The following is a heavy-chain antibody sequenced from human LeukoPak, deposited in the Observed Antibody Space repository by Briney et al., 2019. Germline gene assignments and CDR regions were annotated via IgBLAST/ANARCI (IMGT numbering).Heavy chain of an antibody. V-gene: IGHV3-21*01. Sequence: GRSLRLSCAASGFIFSNYAIHWVRQAPGKGLEWVSSISSSSSYIYYADSVKGRFTISRDNAKNSLYLQMNSLRAEDTAVYYCARADYGDYVADAFDIWGQGTMVTVSS. CDR1: GFIFSNYA. CDR3: ARADYGDYVADAFDI. D-gene: IGHD4-17*01. J-gene: IGHJ3*02. CDR2: ISSSSSYI.